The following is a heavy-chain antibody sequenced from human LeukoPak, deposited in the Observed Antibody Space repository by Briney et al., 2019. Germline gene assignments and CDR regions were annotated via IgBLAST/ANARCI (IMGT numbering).Heavy chain of an antibody. CDR2: INHSGST. CDR3: ARGNVGAVAGTADAFDI. Sequence: SETLSLTCAVYGGSFSGYYWSWIRQPPGKGLEWIGEINHSGSTNYNPSLKSRVTISVDTSKNQFSLKLSSVTAADTAVYYCARGNVGAVAGTADAFDIWGQGTMVTVSS. J-gene: IGHJ3*02. CDR1: GGSFSGYY. V-gene: IGHV4-34*01. D-gene: IGHD6-19*01.